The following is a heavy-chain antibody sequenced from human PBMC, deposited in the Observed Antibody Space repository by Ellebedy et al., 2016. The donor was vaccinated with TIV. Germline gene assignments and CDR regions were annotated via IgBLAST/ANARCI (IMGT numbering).Heavy chain of an antibody. V-gene: IGHV1-18*04. Sequence: AASVKVSCKASGYTFINYGISWVRQAPGQGLEWMGWINGYNGNTNYAQKSQGRVTMTTDTSASTAYMELRSLRSDDTAVYYCARETGAGPVDFKHWGQGTLVVVSS. CDR1: GYTFINYG. CDR2: INGYNGNT. J-gene: IGHJ1*01. CDR3: ARETGAGPVDFKH. D-gene: IGHD6-19*01.